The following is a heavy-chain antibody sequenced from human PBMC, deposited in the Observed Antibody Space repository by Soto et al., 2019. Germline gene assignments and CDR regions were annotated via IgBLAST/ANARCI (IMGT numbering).Heavy chain of an antibody. J-gene: IGHJ4*02. V-gene: IGHV4-39*01. Sequence: QLQLQESGPGLVKPSETLSLTCAVSGGSIGSSSYYWGWIRQPPGKGLEWIGSIYYTGNTYYTPSLQSRVAISVDTSMNQFSLKLNSVTAADTAVYYCARRTVNIRTFYSGLKTHCFDYWGQGALVTVSS. CDR2: IYYTGNT. CDR3: ARRTVNIRTFYSGLKTHCFDY. D-gene: IGHD6-19*01. CDR1: GGSIGSSSYY.